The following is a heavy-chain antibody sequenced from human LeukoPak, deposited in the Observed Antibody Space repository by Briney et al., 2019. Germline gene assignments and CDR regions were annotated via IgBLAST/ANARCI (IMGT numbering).Heavy chain of an antibody. CDR3: ARGLLRRDGYNYGDY. Sequence: SETLSLTCAVYGGSFSGYHWSWIRQPPGKGLEWIGEINHSGSTNYNPSLKSRVTISVDTSKNQFSLKLSSVTAADTAVYYCARGLLRRDGYNYGDYWGQGTLVAVSS. V-gene: IGHV4-34*01. D-gene: IGHD5-24*01. CDR1: GGSFSGYH. CDR2: INHSGST. J-gene: IGHJ4*02.